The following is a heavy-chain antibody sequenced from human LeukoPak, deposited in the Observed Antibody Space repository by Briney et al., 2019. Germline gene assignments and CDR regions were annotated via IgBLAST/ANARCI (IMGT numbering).Heavy chain of an antibody. CDR1: GFTFSSYG. D-gene: IGHD6-13*01. CDR3: ARSEPLSSSWLFDY. CDR2: IWYDGSNK. V-gene: IGHV3-33*01. J-gene: IGHJ4*02. Sequence: PGGSLRLSCAASGFTFSSYGMHWVRQAPGKGLEWVAVIWYDGSNKYYADSVKGRFTISRDNSKNTLYLQMNSLRAEDTAVYYCARSEPLSSSWLFDYWGQGTLVTVSS.